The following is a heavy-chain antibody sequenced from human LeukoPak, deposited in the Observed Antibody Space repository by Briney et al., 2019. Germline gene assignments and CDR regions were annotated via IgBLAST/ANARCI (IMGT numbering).Heavy chain of an antibody. CDR2: ISGSGDST. Sequence: GGSLRLSCAASGFTFSSYAMSWVRQTPGKGLEWVSGISGSGDSTYYADAVKGRFTISRDNSKNTLYLQMNSLRAEDTAVYYCAKGRLCSCGSCYSRFYYGLDVWGQGTTVTVSS. V-gene: IGHV3-23*01. J-gene: IGHJ6*02. D-gene: IGHD2-15*01. CDR3: AKGRLCSCGSCYSRFYYGLDV. CDR1: GFTFSSYA.